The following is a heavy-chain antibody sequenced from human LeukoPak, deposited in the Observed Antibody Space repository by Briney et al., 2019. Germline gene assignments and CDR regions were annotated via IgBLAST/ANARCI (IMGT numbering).Heavy chain of an antibody. CDR1: GFTFSNYW. V-gene: IGHV3-7*01. D-gene: IGHD3-3*01. J-gene: IGHJ4*02. CDR3: ARRDFKQGYIDY. Sequence: GGSLGLSCAASGFTFSNYWMSWVRQAPGKGLEWVANIKQDRSEKYYVDSVKGRFTISRDNAKNSLYLQMNSLRAEDTAVYYCARRDFKQGYIDYWGQGTLVTVSS. CDR2: IKQDRSEK.